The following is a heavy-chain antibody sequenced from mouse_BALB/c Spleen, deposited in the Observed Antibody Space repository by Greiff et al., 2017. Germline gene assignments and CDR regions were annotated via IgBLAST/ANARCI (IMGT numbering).Heavy chain of an antibody. V-gene: IGHV1-9*01. J-gene: IGHJ4*01. D-gene: IGHD1-1*02. Sequence: VQLQQSGAELMKPGASVKISCKATGYTFSSYWIEWVKQRPGHGLEWIGEILPGSGSTNYNEKFKGKATFTADTSSNTAYMQLSSLTSEDSAVYYCARERGWWAMDYWGQGTSVTVSS. CDR1: GYTFSSYW. CDR2: ILPGSGST. CDR3: ARERGWWAMDY.